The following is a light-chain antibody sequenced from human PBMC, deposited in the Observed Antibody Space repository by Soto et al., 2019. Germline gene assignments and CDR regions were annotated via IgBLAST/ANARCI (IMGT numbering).Light chain of an antibody. J-gene: IGKJ3*01. V-gene: IGKV3-15*01. CDR3: LHYSNWPPT. CDR1: QTVHSN. Sequence: EVVMTQSPATLSVSPGERVTLSCRASQTVHSNLAWYQQRPGQAPSLLISYASTRATGIPARFSGSGSGTEFPITISSLQSEDSGVYYFLHYSNWPPTCGPGTKVEI. CDR2: YAS.